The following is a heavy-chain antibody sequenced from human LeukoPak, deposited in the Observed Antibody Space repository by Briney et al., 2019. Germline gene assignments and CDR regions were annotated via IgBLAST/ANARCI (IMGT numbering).Heavy chain of an antibody. CDR2: ISSSSSYI. J-gene: IGHJ4*02. CDR3: ARDGFEVGSYGYDVDY. V-gene: IGHV3-21*01. D-gene: IGHD5-18*01. Sequence: GGSLRLSCAAFGFTFSSYSMNWVRQAPGKGLEWVSSISSSSSYIYYADSVKGRFTISRDNAKNSLYLQMNSLRAEDTAVYYCARDGFEVGSYGYDVDYWGQGTLVTVSS. CDR1: GFTFSSYS.